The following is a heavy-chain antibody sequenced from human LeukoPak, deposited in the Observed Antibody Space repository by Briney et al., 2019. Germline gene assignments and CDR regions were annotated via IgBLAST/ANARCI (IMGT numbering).Heavy chain of an antibody. D-gene: IGHD2-15*01. Sequence: ASVKVSCKASGYIFTGYYMHWVRQAPGQGLEWMGWINPNSGDTSYSQKFQGRVTMTRDTSIITAYMDLSRLTSDDTAVYYCAGGPAYRDSYILLDNWGQGTLVTVSS. CDR2: INPNSGDT. CDR3: AGGPAYRDSYILLDN. CDR1: GYIFTGYY. V-gene: IGHV1-2*02. J-gene: IGHJ4*02.